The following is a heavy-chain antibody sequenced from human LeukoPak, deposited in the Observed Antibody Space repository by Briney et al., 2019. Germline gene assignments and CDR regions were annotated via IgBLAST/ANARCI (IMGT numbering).Heavy chain of an antibody. D-gene: IGHD3-22*01. CDR2: IYYSGST. J-gene: IGHJ3*02. CDR1: GGSISSYY. Sequence: SETLSLTCTVSGGSISSYYWSWIRQPPGKGLEWIGYIYYSGSTNYNPSLKSRVTISVDTSKNQFSLKLSSVTAADTAVYYCARHGYDSSGYSRSAFDIWGQGTMVTVSS. CDR3: ARHGYDSSGYSRSAFDI. V-gene: IGHV4-59*08.